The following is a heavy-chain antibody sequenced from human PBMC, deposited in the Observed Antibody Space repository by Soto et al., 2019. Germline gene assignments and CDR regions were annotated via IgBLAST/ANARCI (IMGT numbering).Heavy chain of an antibody. Sequence: QVQLQESGPGLVKPSQTLSLTCSVSGASITSGDSFWNWLRQPPGMGLVWIGYIYSSGSTYYNPSLRSRGTISVDRSKNQFSLHLNSVTAADTAVYYCAADRGNSSDWQLDFWGQGALVIVSA. CDR1: GASITSGDSF. CDR2: IYSSGST. J-gene: IGHJ4*02. D-gene: IGHD6-19*01. V-gene: IGHV4-30-4*01. CDR3: AADRGNSSDWQLDF.